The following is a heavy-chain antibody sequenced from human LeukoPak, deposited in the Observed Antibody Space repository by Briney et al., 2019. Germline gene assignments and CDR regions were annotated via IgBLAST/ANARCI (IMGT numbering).Heavy chain of an antibody. V-gene: IGHV3-30*02. CDR2: IRYDGSNK. D-gene: IGHD3-22*01. CDR1: GFTFSSYG. J-gene: IGHJ4*02. CDR3: AKDFGYYYDSSGYYYDY. Sequence: PGGSLRLSCAASGFTFSSYGMHWVRQAPGKGLEWVAFIRYDGSNKYYADSVKGRFTISRDNSKNTLYLQMNSLRAEDTAVYYCAKDFGYYYDSSGYYYDYWGQGTLVTVSS.